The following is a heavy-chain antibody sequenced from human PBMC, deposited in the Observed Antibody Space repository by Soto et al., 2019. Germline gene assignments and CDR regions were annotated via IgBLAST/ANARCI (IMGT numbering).Heavy chain of an antibody. CDR1: GGTFSSYA. D-gene: IGHD2-15*01. CDR3: APRRRSGNRYCSGGSCYNFDY. CDR2: IIPIFGTA. Sequence: SVKVSCKASGGTFSSYAISWVRQAPGQGLEWMGGIIPIFGTANYAQKFQGRVTITADESTSTAYMELSSLRSEDTAVYYCAPRRRSGNRYCSGGSCYNFDYWGQGTLVTVSS. J-gene: IGHJ4*02. V-gene: IGHV1-69*13.